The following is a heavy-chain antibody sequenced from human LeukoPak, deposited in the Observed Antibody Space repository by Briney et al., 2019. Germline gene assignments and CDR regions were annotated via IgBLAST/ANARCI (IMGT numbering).Heavy chain of an antibody. CDR1: GFTFSSYT. Sequence: GGSLRLSCAASGFTFSSYTMNWVRQAPGRGLEWVSSISRSSSYIYYGDSVKGRFTISRDNAKNSLYLQMNSLRAEDTAAYYCARVAYYDSSGYYPVPFDYWGQGTLVTVSS. D-gene: IGHD3-22*01. CDR3: ARVAYYDSSGYYPVPFDY. V-gene: IGHV3-21*01. J-gene: IGHJ4*02. CDR2: ISRSSSYI.